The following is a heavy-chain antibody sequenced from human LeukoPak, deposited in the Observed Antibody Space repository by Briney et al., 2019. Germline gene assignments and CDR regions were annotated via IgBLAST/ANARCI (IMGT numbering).Heavy chain of an antibody. J-gene: IGHJ4*02. Sequence: ASVKVSCKASGGTFSSYAISWVRQAPGQGLEWMGGIIPIFGTANYAQQFQGRVTITADESTSTAYMELSSLRSEDTAVYYCASILHYYDSSGYYADYWGQGALVTVSS. CDR1: GGTFSSYA. V-gene: IGHV1-69*01. D-gene: IGHD3-22*01. CDR2: IIPIFGTA. CDR3: ASILHYYDSSGYYADY.